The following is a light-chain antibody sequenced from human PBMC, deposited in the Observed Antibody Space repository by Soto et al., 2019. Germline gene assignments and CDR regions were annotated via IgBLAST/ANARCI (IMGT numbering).Light chain of an antibody. Sequence: QSVLTQPPSASGTPGQRVTISCSGSSSNIGSNYVYWYQQLPGTAPKLLIYSYNQRPSGVPDRFSGSKSGTSASLAISGLRSEDEADYYCAAWDDRLSGYVFGTGTQLTVL. CDR3: AAWDDRLSGYV. V-gene: IGLV1-47*02. J-gene: IGLJ1*01. CDR1: SSNIGSNY. CDR2: SYN.